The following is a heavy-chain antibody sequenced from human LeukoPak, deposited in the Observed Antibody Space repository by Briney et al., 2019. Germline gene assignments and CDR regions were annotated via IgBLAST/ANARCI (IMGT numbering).Heavy chain of an antibody. D-gene: IGHD2-2*01. J-gene: IGHJ4*02. CDR1: GFTFSSYS. V-gene: IGHV3-48*01. CDR3: ARDTKYAFDN. Sequence: GGSLTHSCAASGFTFSSYSMNWVRQAPGKGLEWVSYISQSSDRIYHADSVKGRFTISGDKAKNSLYLQMNSLRVGDTAVYYCARDTKYAFDNWGQGTLVTVSS. CDR2: ISQSSDRI.